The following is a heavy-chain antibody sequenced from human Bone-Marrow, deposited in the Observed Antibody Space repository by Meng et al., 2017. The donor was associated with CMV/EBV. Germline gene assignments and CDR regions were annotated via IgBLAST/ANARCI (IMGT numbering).Heavy chain of an antibody. J-gene: IGHJ5*02. CDR1: GFTFSSYE. CDR3: ARGEYCSSTSCPTEDWFDP. Sequence: GGSLRLSCAASGFTFSSYEMNWVRQAPGKGLEWVSYISSSSSTIYYADSVKGRFTISRDNAKNSLYLQMNSLRAEDTAVYYCARGEYCSSTSCPTEDWFDPWGQGTLVTVSS. CDR2: ISSSSSTI. V-gene: IGHV3-48*03. D-gene: IGHD2-2*01.